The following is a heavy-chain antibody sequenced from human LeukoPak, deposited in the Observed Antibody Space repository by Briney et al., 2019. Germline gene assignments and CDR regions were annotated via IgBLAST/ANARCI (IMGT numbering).Heavy chain of an antibody. J-gene: IGHJ1*01. V-gene: IGHV3-7*01. CDR2: IRYDGGSK. Sequence: QPGGSLRLSCTPSGFRLSNFWMSWVRQAPGKGLEWLANIRYDGGSKCYLDSMRGRLTISRDNAQNSVYLQVNSLRVEDTAMYYCAIIGTPGETEYYRLWGQGTLVTVSS. CDR1: GFRLSNFW. CDR3: AIIGTPGETEYYRL. D-gene: IGHD2-21*01.